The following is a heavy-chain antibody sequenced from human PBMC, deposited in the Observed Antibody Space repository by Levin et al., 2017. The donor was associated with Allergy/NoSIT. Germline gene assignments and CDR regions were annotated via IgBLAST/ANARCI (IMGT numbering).Heavy chain of an antibody. CDR2: TTWNSGTT. D-gene: IGHD6-6*01. J-gene: IGHJ2*01. Sequence: SLKISCAASGFTFDDYAMHWVRQAPGKGLEWVSGTTWNSGTTGYADSVKGRFTISRDNAKNSLYLQMNSLRAEDTAYCYCAKDKDNGASSLGGGYIDLWGRGTLITVSS. CDR3: AKDKDNGASSLGGGYIDL. CDR1: GFTFDDYA. V-gene: IGHV3-9*01.